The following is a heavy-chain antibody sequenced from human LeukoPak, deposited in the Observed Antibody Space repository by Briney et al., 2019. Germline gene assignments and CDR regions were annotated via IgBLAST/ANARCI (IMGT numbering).Heavy chain of an antibody. CDR3: ARLWDYDFWSGSQSRYMDV. CDR1: GGSISSSSYY. V-gene: IGHV4-39*01. CDR2: IYYSGST. J-gene: IGHJ6*03. Sequence: SETLSPTCTVSGGSISSSSYYWGWIRQPPGKGLEWIGSIYYSGSTYYNPSLKSRVTISVDTSKNQFSLKLSSVTAADTAVYYCARLWDYDFWSGSQSRYMDVWGKGTTVTVSS. D-gene: IGHD3-3*01.